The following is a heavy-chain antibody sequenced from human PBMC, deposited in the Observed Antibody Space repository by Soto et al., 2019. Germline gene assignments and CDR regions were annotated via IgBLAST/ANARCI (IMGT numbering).Heavy chain of an antibody. CDR1: GYTFTSYG. Sequence: ASVKVSCKASGYTFTSYGISWVRRAPGEGLEWMGWISAYNGNTNYAQKLQGRVTMTTDTSTSTAYMELRSLRSDDTAVYYCARILSSIAVAGPGVFDYWGQGTLVTVSS. CDR2: ISAYNGNT. J-gene: IGHJ4*02. V-gene: IGHV1-18*01. D-gene: IGHD6-19*01. CDR3: ARILSSIAVAGPGVFDY.